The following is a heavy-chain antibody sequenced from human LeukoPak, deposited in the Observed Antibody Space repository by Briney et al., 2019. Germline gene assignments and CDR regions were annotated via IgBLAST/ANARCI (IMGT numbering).Heavy chain of an antibody. Sequence: ASVKVSCKASGYTFTGYYIHWVRQAPGQGLEWMGWINPKSGDTKNAQKFQGRVTMTRDTSISTSYMELSRLRSDDTAVYYCARAEGSGCYDYWGQGTMVTVPS. J-gene: IGHJ4*02. CDR3: ARAEGSGCYDY. D-gene: IGHD6-19*01. V-gene: IGHV1-2*02. CDR1: GYTFTGYY. CDR2: INPKSGDT.